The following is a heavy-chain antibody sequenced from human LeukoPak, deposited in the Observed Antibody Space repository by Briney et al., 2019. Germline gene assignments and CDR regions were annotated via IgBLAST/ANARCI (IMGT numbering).Heavy chain of an antibody. CDR3: AREGSGVAGHFDY. V-gene: IGHV3-21*01. J-gene: IGHJ4*02. Sequence: PGGSLRLSCAASGFTFSSYRMNWVRRAPGKGLEWVSSISSSSSYIYYADSVKGRFTISRDNAKNSLYLQMNSLRAEDTAVYYCAREGSGVAGHFDYWGQGKLVTVSS. CDR1: GFTFSSYR. D-gene: IGHD6-19*01. CDR2: ISSSSSYI.